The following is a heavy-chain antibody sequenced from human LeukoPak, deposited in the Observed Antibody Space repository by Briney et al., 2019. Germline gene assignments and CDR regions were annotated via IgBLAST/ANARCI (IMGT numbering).Heavy chain of an antibody. CDR3: ARDLRGYSYYYGMDV. CDR2: INPSGGST. V-gene: IGHV1-46*01. D-gene: IGHD5-12*01. Sequence: ASVKVSCKASGYTFTSYYMHWVRQAPGQGLEWMGTINPSGGSTSYAQKFQGRVTMTRDTSTSTVYMELSSLRSEDTAVYNCARDLRGYSYYYGMDVWGQGTTVTVSS. J-gene: IGHJ6*02. CDR1: GYTFTSYY.